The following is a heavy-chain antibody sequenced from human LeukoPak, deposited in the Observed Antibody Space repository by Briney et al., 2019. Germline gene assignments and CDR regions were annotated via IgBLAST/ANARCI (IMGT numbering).Heavy chain of an antibody. CDR2: LYTSGTT. CDR3: ARDLNGVRTFDI. D-gene: IGHD2-8*01. CDR1: GFNVGSKY. V-gene: IGHV3-53*01. J-gene: IGHJ3*02. Sequence: GGSLTLSCAASGFNVGSKYMSWVRQAPGKGLEWVSVLYTSGTTYYANSVKGRFTISRDDSKNTLYLQMNSLRDADTAVYYCARDLNGVRTFDIWGQGTTVTVSS.